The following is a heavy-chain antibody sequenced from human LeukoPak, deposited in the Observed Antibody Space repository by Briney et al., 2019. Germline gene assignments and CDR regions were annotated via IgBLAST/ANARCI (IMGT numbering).Heavy chain of an antibody. D-gene: IGHD2-21*02. CDR3: ARRLPTYGMDV. J-gene: IGHJ6*02. Sequence: GGTLRLSCAGSGLTFSSYEMNWVRQAPGKGLQWVSYLSRSGNTIYYADYVKGRFTISRDNAGNSLFLQMNSPSAEATAVYYCARRLPTYGMDVWGQGTTVTVSS. V-gene: IGHV3-48*03. CDR2: LSRSGNTI. CDR1: GLTFSSYE.